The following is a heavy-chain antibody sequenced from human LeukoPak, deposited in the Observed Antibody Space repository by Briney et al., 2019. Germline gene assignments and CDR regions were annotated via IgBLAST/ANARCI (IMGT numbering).Heavy chain of an antibody. V-gene: IGHV4-34*01. CDR3: AREITTVTTDLFDY. CDR2: INHSGST. Sequence: PSETLSLTCAVYGDSFSGYYWSWIRQPPGKGLEWIGEINHSGSTNYNPFLKSRVTISVDTSRNQFSLKVSSVSAADTAVYYCAREITTVTTDLFDYWGQGTLVTVSS. CDR1: GDSFSGYY. J-gene: IGHJ4*02. D-gene: IGHD4-17*01.